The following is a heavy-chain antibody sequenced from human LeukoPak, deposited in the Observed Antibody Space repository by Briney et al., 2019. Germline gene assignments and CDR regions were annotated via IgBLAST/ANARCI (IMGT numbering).Heavy chain of an antibody. CDR1: GFTFDDYG. Sequence: PGGSLRLSCAASGFTFDDYGMSWVRQAPGKGLEWVSFMYADGSTDYADSVKGRFTISRDNSKNTLYLQMNTLRAEDTAIYYCARDRYRSGCMDVWGQGTTVTVS. D-gene: IGHD6-19*01. J-gene: IGHJ6*02. CDR3: ARDRYRSGCMDV. CDR2: MYADGST. V-gene: IGHV3-53*01.